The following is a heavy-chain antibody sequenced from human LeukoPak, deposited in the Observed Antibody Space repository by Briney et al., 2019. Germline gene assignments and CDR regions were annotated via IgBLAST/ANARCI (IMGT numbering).Heavy chain of an antibody. CDR3: ARSTYYDFWSGYYSLNPLYYYYYMDV. CDR1: GGSFSGYY. V-gene: IGHV4-34*01. J-gene: IGHJ6*03. Sequence: SVTLSLTCAVYGGSFSGYYWSWIRQPPGKGLEWIGEINHSGSTNYNPSLKSRVTISVDTSKNQFSLKLSSVTAADTAVYYCARSTYYDFWSGYYSLNPLYYYYYMDVWGKGTTVTVSS. D-gene: IGHD3-3*01. CDR2: INHSGST.